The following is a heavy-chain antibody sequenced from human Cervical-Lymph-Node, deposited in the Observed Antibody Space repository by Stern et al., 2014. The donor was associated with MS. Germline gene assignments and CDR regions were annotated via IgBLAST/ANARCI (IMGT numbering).Heavy chain of an antibody. CDR2: IVVGSGNT. J-gene: IGHJ5*02. V-gene: IGHV1-58*01. CDR1: GFTFTSSA. D-gene: IGHD3-22*01. CDR3: AARANYYDSPGDWFDP. Sequence: QLVQSGPEVKKPGTSVKVSCKASGFTFTSSAVQWVRQARGQRLEWIGWIVVGSGNTNYAQKFQERVTIPRDMSTSTAYMELSSLRSEDTAVYYCAARANYYDSPGDWFDPWGQGTLVTVSS.